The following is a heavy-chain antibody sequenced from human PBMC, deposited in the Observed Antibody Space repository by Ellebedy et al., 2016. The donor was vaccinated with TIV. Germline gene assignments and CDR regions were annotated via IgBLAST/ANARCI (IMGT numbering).Heavy chain of an antibody. J-gene: IGHJ4*02. Sequence: ASVKVSCKASGYNFTAFGIHWVRQAPGQRLEWMGWINAGDDLTKHSQKFQGRVTFTRDTSASTAYMELSSLRSEDTSVFYCARDNGPSAGIPPYYYFDYWGQGTLVTVSS. CDR1: GYNFTAFG. D-gene: IGHD6-19*01. CDR3: ARDNGPSAGIPPYYYFDY. V-gene: IGHV1-3*01. CDR2: INAGDDLT.